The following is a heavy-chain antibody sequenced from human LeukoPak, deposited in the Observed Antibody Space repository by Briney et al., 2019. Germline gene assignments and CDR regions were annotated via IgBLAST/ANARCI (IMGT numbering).Heavy chain of an antibody. V-gene: IGHV3-30-3*01. CDR3: ARDRVQIWSYVGTFDS. CDR1: GFTFSSYT. CDR2: VSYDGTKI. D-gene: IGHD5-18*01. Sequence: GGSLRLSCAASGFTFSSYTMHWVRQAPGKGLEWVALVSYDGTKINYADSVKGRFTMSRDISKNTLYLQMNSLKPEDTAVYYCARDRVQIWSYVGTFDSWGQGTLVTVSS. J-gene: IGHJ4*02.